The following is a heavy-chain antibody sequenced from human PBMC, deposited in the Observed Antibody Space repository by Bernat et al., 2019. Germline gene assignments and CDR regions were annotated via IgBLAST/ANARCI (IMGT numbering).Heavy chain of an antibody. D-gene: IGHD3-22*01. CDR1: AGSIRSNNYF. Sequence: QLQLQESGPGLVKPSETLSLTCTVSAGSIRSNNYFWGWIREPPGKGLEWIGSVYSSGSTYYNPSLKGRVTISVDPSKNQFSLKLSSLTAAETAVYYWATPGGATYYYGSSGYYGWDAFDSWGQGTMVTVSS. CDR3: ATPGGATYYYGSSGYYGWDAFDS. CDR2: VYSSGST. V-gene: IGHV4-39*01. J-gene: IGHJ3*02.